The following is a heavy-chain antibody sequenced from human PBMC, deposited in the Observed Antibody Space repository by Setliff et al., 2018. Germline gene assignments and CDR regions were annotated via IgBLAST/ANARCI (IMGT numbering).Heavy chain of an antibody. J-gene: IGHJ6*02. CDR2: INAGNGNT. CDR3: AGSITMVRGGGMDV. D-gene: IGHD3-10*01. CDR1: GYIFTNYA. Sequence: GASVKVSCKASGYIFTNYAMHWVRQAPGQRLEWMGWINAGNGNTKYSQEFQGRVTITRDTSASTAYMELSSLRSEDTAVYYCAGSITMVRGGGMDVWGQGTTVTVSS. V-gene: IGHV1-3*01.